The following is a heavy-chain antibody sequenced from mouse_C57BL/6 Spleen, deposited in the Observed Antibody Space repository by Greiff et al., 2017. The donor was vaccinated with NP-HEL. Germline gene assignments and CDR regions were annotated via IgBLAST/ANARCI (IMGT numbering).Heavy chain of an antibody. CDR2: FHPYNYDT. J-gene: IGHJ2*01. V-gene: IGHV1-47*01. CDR1: GYTFTTSP. Sequence: VQLQQSGSALVKPGASVKMSCKASGYTFTTSPLSWMTQHHGPRLAFICNFHPYNYDTKYNEKFKGKATLTVEKSSSTVYLELSRLTSDDSAVYYCARDYGGYFDYWGQGTTLTVSS. D-gene: IGHD1-1*01. CDR3: ARDYGGYFDY.